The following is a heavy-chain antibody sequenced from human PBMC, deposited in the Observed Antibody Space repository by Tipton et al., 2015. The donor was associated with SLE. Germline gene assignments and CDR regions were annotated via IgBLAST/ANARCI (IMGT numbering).Heavy chain of an antibody. V-gene: IGHV4-59*01. Sequence: LTCTVSGGCISSYYWSWIRQPPGKGLEWIGYIYYSGSTNYNPSLKSRVTISVDTSKNQFSLKLSSVTAADAAVYYCARTLGYCSSTSCSKAFDIWGQGTMVTVSS. CDR3: ARTLGYCSSTSCSKAFDI. CDR1: GGCISSYY. J-gene: IGHJ3*02. CDR2: IYYSGST. D-gene: IGHD2-2*01.